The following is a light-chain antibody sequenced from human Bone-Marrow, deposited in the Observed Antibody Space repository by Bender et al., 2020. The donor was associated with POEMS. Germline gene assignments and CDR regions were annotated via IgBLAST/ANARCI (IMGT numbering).Light chain of an antibody. Sequence: QSALTQPASVSGSPGQSVTISCTGTSSDVGAYDYVSWYRQHPGKAPKLMIYDVSNRPSGVSNRFSGSKSGNTASLTIFGLQAEDEADYYCSSYTSSSTWVFGGGTKLTVL. CDR1: SSDVGAYDY. J-gene: IGLJ3*02. V-gene: IGLV2-14*03. CDR2: DVS. CDR3: SSYTSSSTWV.